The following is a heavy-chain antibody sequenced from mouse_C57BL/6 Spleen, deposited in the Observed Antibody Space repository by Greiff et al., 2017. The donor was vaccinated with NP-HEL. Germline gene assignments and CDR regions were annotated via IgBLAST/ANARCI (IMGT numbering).Heavy chain of an antibody. Sequence: EVQLQQSGPVLVKPGASVKMSCKASGYTFTDYYMNWVKQSHGKSLEWIGVINPYNGGTSYNQKFKGKATLTVDKSSSTAYMELNSLTSEDAAVYYCARGAQGGFDYWGQGTTLTVSS. D-gene: IGHD1-3*01. V-gene: IGHV1-19*01. CDR2: INPYNGGT. J-gene: IGHJ2*01. CDR1: GYTFTDYY. CDR3: ARGAQGGFDY.